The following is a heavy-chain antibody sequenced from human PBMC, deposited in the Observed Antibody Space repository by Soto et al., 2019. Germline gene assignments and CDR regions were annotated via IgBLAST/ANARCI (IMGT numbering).Heavy chain of an antibody. Sequence: GASVKVSCKASGYTFTSYGISWVRQAPGQGLEWMGWISAYNGNTNYAQKLQGRVTMTTDTSTSTAYMELRSLRSDDTAVYYCARDGPYCSSTSCYINWFDPWGQGTLVPVSS. J-gene: IGHJ5*02. V-gene: IGHV1-18*01. CDR3: ARDGPYCSSTSCYINWFDP. CDR2: ISAYNGNT. D-gene: IGHD2-2*01. CDR1: GYTFTSYG.